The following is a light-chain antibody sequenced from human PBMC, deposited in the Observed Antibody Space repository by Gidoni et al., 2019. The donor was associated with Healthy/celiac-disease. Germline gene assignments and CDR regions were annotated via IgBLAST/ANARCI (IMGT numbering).Light chain of an antibody. CDR2: DAS. CDR3: QQFNSYPLT. Sequence: AIQLTQSPSSLSASVGDRVTITCRASQGISSALAWYQQKPGKASKLLIYDASSLESGVPSRFSGSGSGTDFTLTISSLQPEDCATYYCQQFNSYPLTFGGGTKVEIK. CDR1: QGISSA. J-gene: IGKJ4*01. V-gene: IGKV1-13*02.